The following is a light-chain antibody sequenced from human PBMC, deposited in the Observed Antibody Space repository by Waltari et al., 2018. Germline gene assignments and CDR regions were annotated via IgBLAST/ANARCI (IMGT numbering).Light chain of an antibody. Sequence: DIQMTQSPSTLSASVGDRVTITCRASQTISSRLAWYQQKPGKAPKVLISKASTLDSGVPSRFSGSGFGTEFTLTITSLQPDDFATYYCQHYNNYPLTFAGGTRVEIK. V-gene: IGKV1-5*03. CDR2: KAS. J-gene: IGKJ4*01. CDR3: QHYNNYPLT. CDR1: QTISSR.